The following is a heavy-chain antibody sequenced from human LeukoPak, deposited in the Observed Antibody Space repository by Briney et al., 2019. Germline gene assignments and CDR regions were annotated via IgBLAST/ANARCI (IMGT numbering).Heavy chain of an antibody. CDR1: GYTFTSYA. CDR2: INAGNGNT. J-gene: IGHJ5*02. V-gene: IGHV1-3*01. CDR3: ARGRMVRGVIITYNWFDP. Sequence: ASVKVSCKASGYTFTSYAMHWVRQAPGQRLEWMGWINAGNGNTKYSQKFQGRVTIIRDTSASTAYVELSSLRSEDTAVYYCARGRMVRGVIITYNWFDPWGQGTLVTVSS. D-gene: IGHD3-10*01.